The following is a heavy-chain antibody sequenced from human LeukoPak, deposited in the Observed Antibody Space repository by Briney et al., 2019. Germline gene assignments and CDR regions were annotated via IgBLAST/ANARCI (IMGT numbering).Heavy chain of an antibody. V-gene: IGHV3-11*01. D-gene: IGHD5-12*01. CDR3: ARELDSGYDR. J-gene: IGHJ4*02. Sequence: GGSLRLSCAASGSIFSDYYMSWIRQAPGKGLEWLSYISSSGSTIYYADSVKGRFTISRDNARNSLYLQMDSLRAEDTAVYYCARELDSGYDRWGQGTLVTVSS. CDR2: ISSSGSTI. CDR1: GSIFSDYY.